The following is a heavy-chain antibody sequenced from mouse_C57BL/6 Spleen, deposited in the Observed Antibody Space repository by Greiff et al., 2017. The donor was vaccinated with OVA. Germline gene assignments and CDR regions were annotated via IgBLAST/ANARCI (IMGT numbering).Heavy chain of an antibody. Sequence: QVQLQQPGAELVRPGSSVKLSCKASGYTFTSYWMHWVKQRPIQGLEWIGNIDPSDSETHSNPKFTDKATLTVDTSSSTAYMQHSSLSSEDSAVYYCARSGLRGNYEVDYWGQGTTRTVSA. CDR3: ARSGLRGNYEVDY. CDR1: GYTFTSYW. J-gene: IGHJ2*01. CDR2: IDPSDSET. V-gene: IGHV1-52*01. D-gene: IGHD2-1*01.